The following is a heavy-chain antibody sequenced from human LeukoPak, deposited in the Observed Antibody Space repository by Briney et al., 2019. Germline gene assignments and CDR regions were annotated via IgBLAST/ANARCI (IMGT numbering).Heavy chain of an antibody. V-gene: IGHV4-34*01. CDR2: IDHSGST. Sequence: SETLSLTCAVHGGSFSGYYWSWIRQPPGKGLEWIGEIDHSGSTNYNPSLKSRVTISVDTPKNQFSLKLSSVTAADTAVYYCASSYDSSGYVGYWGQGTLVTVSS. CDR3: ASSYDSSGYVGY. J-gene: IGHJ4*02. CDR1: GGSFSGYY. D-gene: IGHD3-22*01.